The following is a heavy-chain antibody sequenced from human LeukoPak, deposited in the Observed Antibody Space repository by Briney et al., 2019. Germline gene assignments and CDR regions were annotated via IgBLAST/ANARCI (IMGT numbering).Heavy chain of an antibody. J-gene: IGHJ5*02. D-gene: IGHD2-2*01. CDR3: AGAPVCSSTSCHNWFDP. Sequence: SETPPLTCAVYGGSFSGYYWSWIRQPPGKGLEWIGEINHSGSTNYNPSLKSRVTISVDTSKNQFSLKLSSVTAADTAVYYCAGAPVCSSTSCHNWFDPWGQGTLVTVSS. CDR1: GGSFSGYY. V-gene: IGHV4-34*01. CDR2: INHSGST.